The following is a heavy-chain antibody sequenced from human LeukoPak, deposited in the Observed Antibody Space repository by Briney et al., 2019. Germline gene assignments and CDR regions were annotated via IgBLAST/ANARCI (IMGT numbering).Heavy chain of an antibody. CDR1: GYTFTSYG. J-gene: IGHJ4*02. Sequence: ASVKVSCKASGYTFTSYGISRVRQAPGQGLEWMGWISAYNGNTNYAQKFQGRVTMTTDTSTSTAYMELRSLRSDDTAVYYCARDSYYHDSSGYPDYWGQGTLVIVSS. CDR2: ISAYNGNT. CDR3: ARDSYYHDSSGYPDY. D-gene: IGHD3-22*01. V-gene: IGHV1-18*01.